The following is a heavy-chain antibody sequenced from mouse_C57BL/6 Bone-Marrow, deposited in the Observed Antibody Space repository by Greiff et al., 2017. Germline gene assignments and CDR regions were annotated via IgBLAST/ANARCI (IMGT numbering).Heavy chain of an antibody. Sequence: QVQLKESGAELVKPGASVKLSCKASGYTFTEYTIHWVKQRSGQGLEWIGWFYPGSGSIKYNEKFKDKATLTAYKSSSTVYMELSILTSEDSAVYFCARHGYYYGSRVYAMDYWGQGTSVTVSS. CDR2: FYPGSGSI. V-gene: IGHV1-62-2*01. D-gene: IGHD1-1*01. J-gene: IGHJ4*01. CDR3: ARHGYYYGSRVYAMDY. CDR1: GYTFTEYT.